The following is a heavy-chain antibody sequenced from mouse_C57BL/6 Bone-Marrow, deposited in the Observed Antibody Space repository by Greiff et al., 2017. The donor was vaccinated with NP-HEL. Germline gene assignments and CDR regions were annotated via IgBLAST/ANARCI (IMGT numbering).Heavy chain of an antibody. V-gene: IGHV1-69*01. D-gene: IGHD1-1*01. Sequence: QVQLQQSGAELVMPGASVKLSCKASGYTFTSYWMHWVKQRPGQGLEWIGEIDPSDSYTNYNQKFKGKSTLTVDKSSSTAYMQLSSLTSEDSAVYYCARRLVAGDDWGTGTTVTVSS. CDR3: ARRLVAGDD. J-gene: IGHJ1*03. CDR2: IDPSDSYT. CDR1: GYTFTSYW.